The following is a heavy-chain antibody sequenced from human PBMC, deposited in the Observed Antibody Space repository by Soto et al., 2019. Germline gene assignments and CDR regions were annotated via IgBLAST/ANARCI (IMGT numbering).Heavy chain of an antibody. CDR2: VYYSGTT. V-gene: IGHV4-39*02. J-gene: IGHJ5*02. CDR1: GGSISIRDYY. Sequence: SETLSLTCTVSGGSISIRDYYWGWIRQPPGKGLEWIGSVYYSGTTYYNPSLKSRVTISVDTSKNQFSLKVSSVTAADTAVYYCARESRYNWFDPWGQGTLVTVSS. CDR3: ARESRYNWFDP.